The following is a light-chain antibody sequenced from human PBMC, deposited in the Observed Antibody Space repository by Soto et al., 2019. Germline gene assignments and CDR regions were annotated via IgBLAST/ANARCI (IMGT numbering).Light chain of an antibody. CDR3: SSYTGSSTVV. CDR2: EVS. Sequence: QSALTQPASVSGSPGQSITISCTGTNXDVGAFEYVSWYQQHPGKAPKILIYEVSNRPSGVSNRFSGSKSGNTASLTISGRQPDDEADYYYSSYTGSSTVVFGGGTKVTVL. J-gene: IGLJ2*01. V-gene: IGLV2-14*01. CDR1: NXDVGAFEY.